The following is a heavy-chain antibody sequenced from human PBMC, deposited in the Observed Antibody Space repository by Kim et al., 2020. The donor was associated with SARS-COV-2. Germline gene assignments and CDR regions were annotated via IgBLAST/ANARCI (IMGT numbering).Heavy chain of an antibody. J-gene: IGHJ4*02. CDR1: GGTFSSYA. CDR3: ASFIVGATPFSEEVDY. V-gene: IGHV1-69*13. CDR2: IIPIFGTA. Sequence: SVKVSCKASGGTFSSYAISWVRQAPGQGLEWMGGIIPIFGTANYAQKFQGRVTITADESTSTAYMELSSLRSEDTAVYYCASFIVGATPFSEEVDYWGQGTLVTVSS. D-gene: IGHD1-26*01.